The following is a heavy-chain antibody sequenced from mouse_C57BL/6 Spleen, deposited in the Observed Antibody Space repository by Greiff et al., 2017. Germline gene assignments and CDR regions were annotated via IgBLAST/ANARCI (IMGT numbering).Heavy chain of an antibody. J-gene: IGHJ2*01. CDR1: GYTFTDYN. CDR2: INPNNGGT. V-gene: IGHV1-18*01. D-gene: IGHD1-1*01. Sequence: VQLQQSGPELVKPGASVKIPCKASGYTFTDYNMDWVKQSHGKSLEWIGDINPNNGGTIYNQKFKGKATLTVDKSSSTAYMELRSLTSEDTAVYYCARSLLHYYGSFFFDYWGQGTTLTVSS. CDR3: ARSLLHYYGSFFFDY.